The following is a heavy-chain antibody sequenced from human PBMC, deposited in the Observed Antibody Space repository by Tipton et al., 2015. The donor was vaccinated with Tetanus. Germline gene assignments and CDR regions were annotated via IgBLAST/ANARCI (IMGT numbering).Heavy chain of an antibody. CDR1: GFTFDDYG. CDR3: ARSRGDDSSGYYEPYYFDY. J-gene: IGHJ4*02. D-gene: IGHD3-22*01. CDR2: INWNGGST. V-gene: IGHV3-20*01. Sequence: SLRLSCAASGFTFDDYGMNWVRQAPGKGLQWVPSINWNGGSTGYADSVKGRFTISRDNAKNSLYLQMNSLRAEDTALYHCARSRGDDSSGYYEPYYFDYWGQGTLVTVSS.